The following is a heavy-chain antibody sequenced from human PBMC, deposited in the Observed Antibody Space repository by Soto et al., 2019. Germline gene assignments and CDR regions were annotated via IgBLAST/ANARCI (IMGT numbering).Heavy chain of an antibody. J-gene: IGHJ4*02. D-gene: IGHD6-19*01. V-gene: IGHV4-30-2*03. CDR2: IYHSGST. CDR3: ARQGSYSSGRPGYFDY. Sequence: SETLSLTCAVSGGSISSGGYSWSWIRQPPGKGLEWIGYIYHSGSTYYNLSLKSRVTISVDTSKNQFSLKLSSVAAADTAVYYCARQGSYSSGRPGYFDYWGQGTLVTVSS. CDR1: GGSISSGGYS.